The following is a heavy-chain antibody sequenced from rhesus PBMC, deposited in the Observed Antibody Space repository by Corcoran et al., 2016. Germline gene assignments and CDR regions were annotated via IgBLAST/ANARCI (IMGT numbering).Heavy chain of an antibody. Sequence: EVRLVASGGGLVQPGGSLRLSCVAYGFTFSDYYMSWVRQAPGEGPELVGCIRNKSKGVKAEYAASVKGRLTISRDDSKSIARLQRNSLKTEDTAVYYCARGIAATFGVWGPGVLVTVSS. CDR1: GFTFSDYY. CDR2: IRNKSKGVKA. V-gene: IGHV3-116*02. CDR3: ARGIAATFGV. D-gene: IGHD6-31*01. J-gene: IGHJ5-1*01.